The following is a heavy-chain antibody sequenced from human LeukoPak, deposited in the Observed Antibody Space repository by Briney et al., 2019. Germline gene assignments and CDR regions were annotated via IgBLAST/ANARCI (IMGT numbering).Heavy chain of an antibody. Sequence: PGGSLRLSCAASGFTFSSYAMHWVRQAPGKGLEYVSAISTNGGTTYYGDSVKGRFTLSGDNSKNMLYLQMGSLRAEDMAVYYCARGKGIYCGGDCSALDYWGQGTLVTVSS. V-gene: IGHV3-64*02. CDR1: GFTFSSYA. CDR3: ARGKGIYCGGDCSALDY. CDR2: ISTNGGTT. J-gene: IGHJ4*02. D-gene: IGHD2-21*02.